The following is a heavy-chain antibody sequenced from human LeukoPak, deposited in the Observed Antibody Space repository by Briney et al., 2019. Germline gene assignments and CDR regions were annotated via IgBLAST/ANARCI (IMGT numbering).Heavy chain of an antibody. V-gene: IGHV4-59*01. J-gene: IGHJ6*03. CDR3: ARAPTTHYYYYMDV. CDR1: GGSISSYY. CDR2: IYYSGST. Sequence: SETLSLTCTVSGGSISSYYWSWIRQPPGKGLEGIGYIYYSGSTNYNPSLKSRVTISVDTSKNQFSLKLSSVTAADTAVYYCARAPTTHYYYYMDVWGKGTTVTVSS. D-gene: IGHD1-26*01.